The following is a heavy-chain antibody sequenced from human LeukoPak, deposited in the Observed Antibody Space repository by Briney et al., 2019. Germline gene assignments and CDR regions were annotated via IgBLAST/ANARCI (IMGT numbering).Heavy chain of an antibody. CDR3: ARAVLEGYFDY. J-gene: IGHJ4*02. D-gene: IGHD3-3*02. CDR2: IYYSGST. V-gene: IGHV4-39*01. Sequence: SETLSLTCTVSGGPISSSYYYWGWIRQPPGKGLEWIGTIYYSGSTYYNPSLESRVTISVDTSKNQFSLKLSSVTAADTAVYYCARAVLEGYFDYWGQGTLVTVSS. CDR1: GGPISSSYYY.